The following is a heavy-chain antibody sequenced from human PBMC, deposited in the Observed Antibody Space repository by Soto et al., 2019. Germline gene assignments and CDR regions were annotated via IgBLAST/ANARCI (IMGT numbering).Heavy chain of an antibody. CDR2: IYSGGST. CDR3: ARVTQQLVPGAFDI. Sequence: EVQLVESGGGLVQPGGSLRLSCAASGFTVSSNYMSWVRQAPGKGLEWVSVIYSGGSTYYADSVKGRFTISRDNSKNTLYLQMNGLRAEDTAVYYCARVTQQLVPGAFDIWGQGTMVTVSS. V-gene: IGHV3-66*01. J-gene: IGHJ3*02. CDR1: GFTVSSNY. D-gene: IGHD6-13*01.